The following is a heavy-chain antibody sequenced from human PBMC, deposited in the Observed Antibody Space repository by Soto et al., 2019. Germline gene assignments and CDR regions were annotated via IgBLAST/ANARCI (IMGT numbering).Heavy chain of an antibody. J-gene: IGHJ5*02. CDR3: ARHHGPTTSENWFDP. CDR1: GYTFFTYD. V-gene: IGHV1-18*01. D-gene: IGHD5-12*01. Sequence: QVHLGQSGVEVRTPGASVKVSCQASGYTFFTYDITWVRQAPGQGLEWMGWISTYSGDTKYAQEFQGRVTMTTDTSTTTASLELRSLSSDDTGVYYCARHHGPTTSENWFDPCGQGTLVTVSS. CDR2: ISTYSGDT.